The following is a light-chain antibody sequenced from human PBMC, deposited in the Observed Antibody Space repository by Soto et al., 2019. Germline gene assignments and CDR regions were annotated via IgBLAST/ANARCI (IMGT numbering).Light chain of an antibody. CDR3: PQYRTPSQT. V-gene: IGKV3-20*01. Sequence: EIVLTQSPGTLSLSPGESATLSCRASQTIGSSYLAWYQQRPGQAPRLLIYGGANRATGIPDRFSATGSEKDFTLAIIRLEPEDFAVYYCPQYRTPSQTFGQGTKVE. CDR1: QTIGSSY. J-gene: IGKJ1*01. CDR2: GGA.